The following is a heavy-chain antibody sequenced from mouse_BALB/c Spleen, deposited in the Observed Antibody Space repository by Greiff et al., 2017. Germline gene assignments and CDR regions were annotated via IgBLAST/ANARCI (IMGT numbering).Heavy chain of an antibody. D-gene: IGHD1-1*01. CDR3: TRLGSSFDY. V-gene: IGHV1-69*02. Sequence: QVQLQQPGAELVRPGASVKLSCKASGYTFTSYWINWVKQRPGQGLEWIGNIYPSDSYTNYNQKFKDKATLTVDKSSSTAYMQLSSPTSEDSAVYYCTRLGSSFDYWGQGTTLTVSS. CDR2: IYPSDSYT. CDR1: GYTFTSYW. J-gene: IGHJ2*01.